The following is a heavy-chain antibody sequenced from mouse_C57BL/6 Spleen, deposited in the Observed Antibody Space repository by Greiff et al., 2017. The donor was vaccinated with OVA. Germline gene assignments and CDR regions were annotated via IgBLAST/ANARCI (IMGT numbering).Heavy chain of an antibody. CDR1: GFTFSDYY. V-gene: IGHV5-12*01. CDR3: ASSGYGSSPAWFAY. Sequence: EVKLVESGGGLVQPGGSLKLSCAASGFTFSDYYMYWVRQTPEKRLEWVAYISNGGGSTYYPDTVKGRFTISRDNAKNTLYLQMSRLKSEDTAMYYCASSGYGSSPAWFAYWGQGTLVTVSA. D-gene: IGHD1-1*01. J-gene: IGHJ3*01. CDR2: ISNGGGST.